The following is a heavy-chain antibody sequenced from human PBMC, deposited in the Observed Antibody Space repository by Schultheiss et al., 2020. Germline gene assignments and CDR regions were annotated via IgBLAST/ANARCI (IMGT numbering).Heavy chain of an antibody. CDR1: GFTFSSYG. Sequence: GGSLRLSCAASGFTFSSYGMHWVRQAPGKGLEWVAVISYDGSNKYYADSVKGRFTISRDNSKNTLYLQMNSLRDEDTAVYYCARGRAGVVVAAKDYWGQGTLVTVSS. D-gene: IGHD2-15*01. J-gene: IGHJ4*02. CDR2: ISYDGSNK. V-gene: IGHV3-30*03. CDR3: ARGRAGVVVAAKDY.